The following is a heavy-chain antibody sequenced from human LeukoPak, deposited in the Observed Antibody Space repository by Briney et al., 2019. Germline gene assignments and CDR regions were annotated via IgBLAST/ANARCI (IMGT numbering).Heavy chain of an antibody. V-gene: IGHV1-69*01. D-gene: IGHD5-18*01. CDR1: GGTFSSYA. Sequence: SVKASCKASGGTFSSYAISWVRQAPGQGLEWMGGIIPIFGTANYAQKFRGRVTITADESTSTAYMELSSLRSEDTAVYYCARVAHTYGGTGDYWGQGTLVTVSS. J-gene: IGHJ4*02. CDR2: IIPIFGTA. CDR3: ARVAHTYGGTGDY.